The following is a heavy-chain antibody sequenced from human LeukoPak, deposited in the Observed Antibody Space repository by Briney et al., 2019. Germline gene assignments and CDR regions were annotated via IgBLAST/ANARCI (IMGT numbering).Heavy chain of an antibody. CDR1: GYTLTELS. J-gene: IGHJ4*02. V-gene: IGHV1-46*01. D-gene: IGHD6-13*01. CDR3: AREGYSSSWPNY. Sequence: ASVKVSCKVSGYTLTELSMHWVRQAPGQGLEWMGIINPSGGSTSYAQKFQGRVTMTRDTSTSTVYMELSSLRSEDTAVYYCAREGYSSSWPNYWGQGTLVTVSS. CDR2: INPSGGST.